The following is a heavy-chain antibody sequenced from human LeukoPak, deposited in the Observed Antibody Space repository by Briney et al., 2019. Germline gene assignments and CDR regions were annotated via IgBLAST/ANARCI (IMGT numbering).Heavy chain of an antibody. D-gene: IGHD2-15*01. CDR2: IYYSGST. V-gene: IGHV4-59*01. CDR1: GGSISNYY. Sequence: PSENLSLTCTVSGGSISNYYWSWIRQPPGKGLEWIGYIYYSGSTNYNPSLKSRVTISVDTSKNQFSLKLSSVTAADTAVYYCARGDGSAPQSRYCSGGSCYYREYYYYGMDVWGQGTTVTVSS. J-gene: IGHJ6*02. CDR3: ARGDGSAPQSRYCSGGSCYYREYYYYGMDV.